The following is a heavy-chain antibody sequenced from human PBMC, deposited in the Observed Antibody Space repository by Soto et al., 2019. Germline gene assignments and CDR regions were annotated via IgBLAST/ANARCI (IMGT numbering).Heavy chain of an antibody. V-gene: IGHV3-30*18. Sequence: GGSLRLSCAGSGFTFSNYGMHWVRQAPGKGLDWVAGLSYDGANKYHADSVRGRFTISRGNSKNTLYLQMNSLRAEDTAVYFCAKEGATHDFDYWGRGILVTVSS. D-gene: IGHD1-1*01. CDR3: AKEGATHDFDY. CDR2: LSYDGANK. CDR1: GFTFSNYG. J-gene: IGHJ4*02.